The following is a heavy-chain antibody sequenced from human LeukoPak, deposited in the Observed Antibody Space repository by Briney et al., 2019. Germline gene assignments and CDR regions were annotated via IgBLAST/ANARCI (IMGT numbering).Heavy chain of an antibody. J-gene: IGHJ4*02. Sequence: KSSETLSLTCTVSGGSISSSSYYWGWIRQPPGKGLEWIGSIYYSGSTYYNPSLKSRVTISVDTSKNQFSLKLSSVTAADTAVYYCARGGVSSDPGAFDYWGQGTLVTVSS. CDR1: GGSISSSSYY. V-gene: IGHV4-39*07. CDR2: IYYSGST. CDR3: ARGGVSSDPGAFDY. D-gene: IGHD1-26*01.